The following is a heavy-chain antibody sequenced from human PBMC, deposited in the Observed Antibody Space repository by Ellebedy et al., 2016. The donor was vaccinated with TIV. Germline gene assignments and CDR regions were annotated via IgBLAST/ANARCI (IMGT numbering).Heavy chain of an antibody. Sequence: PGGSLRLSCAASGFTFSGYAMSWVRQAPGKGLEWVSGINSGATRTYYADSVKGRFTISRDNSKRTVDLQMNSLRAEDTAVYFCAKDRTPGDGYWVFDFWGQGTLVTVST. V-gene: IGHV3-23*01. CDR3: AKDRTPGDGYWVFDF. J-gene: IGHJ4*02. CDR2: INSGATRT. CDR1: GFTFSGYA. D-gene: IGHD5-18*01.